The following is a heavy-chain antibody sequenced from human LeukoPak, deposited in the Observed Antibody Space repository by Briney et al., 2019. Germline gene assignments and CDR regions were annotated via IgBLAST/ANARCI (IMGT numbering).Heavy chain of an antibody. J-gene: IGHJ6*02. D-gene: IGHD3-10*01. V-gene: IGHV3-9*01. Sequence: TGGSLRLSCAASGFTFDDYAMHWVRQAPGKGLERVSGISWNSGSIGYADSVKGRFTISRDNAKNSLYLQMNSLRAEDTALYYCAKEGITMVRGVAYYYYYGMDVWGQGTTVTVSS. CDR1: GFTFDDYA. CDR2: ISWNSGSI. CDR3: AKEGITMVRGVAYYYYYGMDV.